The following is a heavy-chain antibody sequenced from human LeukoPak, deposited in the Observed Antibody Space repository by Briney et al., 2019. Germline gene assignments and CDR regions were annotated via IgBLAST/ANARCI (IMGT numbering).Heavy chain of an antibody. J-gene: IGHJ4*02. V-gene: IGHV1-2*06. D-gene: IGHD3-22*01. CDR3: ASGYYDSSGYYA. Sequence: ASVKVSCKASGYTFTGYYMHWVRQAPGQGLEWMGRINPNSGGTNHAQKFQGRVTMTRDTSISTAYMELSRLRSDDTAVYYCASGYYDSSGYYAWGQGTLVTVSS. CDR1: GYTFTGYY. CDR2: INPNSGGT.